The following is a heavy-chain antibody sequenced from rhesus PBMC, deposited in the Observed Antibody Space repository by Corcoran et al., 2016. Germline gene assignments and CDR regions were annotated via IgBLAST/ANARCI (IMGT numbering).Heavy chain of an antibody. J-gene: IGHJ3*01. CDR1: GFTSGNSD. V-gene: IGHV3S43*01. CDR2: ISNGGSI. Sequence: EVQLVESGGGLVQPGGSLRLSCAAPGFTSGNSDLICIRQAPGKGLDGVSYISNGGSIYYSNSVKCRFTISRDNAKNTLYLQMSSLRVEDTAVYYCAKDSTRMITVTIYDAFDFWGQGLRVTVSS. CDR3: AKDSTRMITVTIYDAFDF. D-gene: IGHD3-9*01.